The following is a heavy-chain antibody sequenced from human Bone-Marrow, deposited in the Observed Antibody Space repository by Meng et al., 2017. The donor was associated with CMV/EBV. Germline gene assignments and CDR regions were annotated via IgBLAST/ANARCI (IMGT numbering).Heavy chain of an antibody. CDR3: ARGGGWDFWSGYHSSYYYGMDV. D-gene: IGHD3-3*01. V-gene: IGHV3-23*03. J-gene: IGHJ6*01. Sequence: GGSLRLSCAASGFTLSNCAMSWVRQAPGKGLECVSVVYSGVSTCNADSVKGRFTISRDYSKNTLYLQMNSLRAEDTAVYYCARGGGWDFWSGYHSSYYYGMDVWGQGTTVTVSS. CDR2: VYSGVST. CDR1: GFTLSNCA.